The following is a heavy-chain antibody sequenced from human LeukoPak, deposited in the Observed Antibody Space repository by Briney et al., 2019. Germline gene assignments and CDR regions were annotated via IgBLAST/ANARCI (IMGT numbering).Heavy chain of an antibody. V-gene: IGHV1-18*01. CDR3: AREGDGSGSYRSPDY. CDR1: GGTFSSYA. CDR2: ISAYNGNT. J-gene: IGHJ4*02. Sequence: ASVKVSCKASGGTFSSYAISWVRQAPGQGLEWMGWISAYNGNTNYAQKLQGRVTMTTDTSTSTAYMELRSLRSDDTAVYYCAREGDGSGSYRSPDYWGQGTLVTVSS. D-gene: IGHD3-10*01.